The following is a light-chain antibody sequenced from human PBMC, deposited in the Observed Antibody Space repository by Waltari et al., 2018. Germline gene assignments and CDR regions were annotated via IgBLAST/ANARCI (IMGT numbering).Light chain of an antibody. CDR2: KVS. V-gene: IGKV2-30*01. J-gene: IGKJ3*01. CDR1: QSLEYIDGNRF. Sequence: DVVLTQSPLSLPVTLGQSASISCRSSQSLEYIDGNRFLNWFQQRPGQSPRRLIYKVSHRDSGVPGRFSGSGSGTEFTLTINRVEADDVAIYYCMQGTHWPPVTFGPGTKVVI. CDR3: MQGTHWPPVT.